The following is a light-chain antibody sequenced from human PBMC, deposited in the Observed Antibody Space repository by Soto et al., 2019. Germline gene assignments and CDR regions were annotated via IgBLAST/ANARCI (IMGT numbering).Light chain of an antibody. CDR3: SSHAGSTFYV. Sequence: QSVLTQPPSASGSPGQSVTISCAGTRSDVGAYNFVSWYQQHPGKAPKLMIYEVSKRPSGVPDRFSASKSGNTASLTVSGLQAEDEADYYCSSHAGSTFYVFGTGTKVTVL. J-gene: IGLJ1*01. V-gene: IGLV2-8*01. CDR2: EVS. CDR1: RSDVGAYNF.